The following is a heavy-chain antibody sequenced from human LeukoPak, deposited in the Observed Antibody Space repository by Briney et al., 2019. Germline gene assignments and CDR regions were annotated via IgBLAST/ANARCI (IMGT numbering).Heavy chain of an antibody. CDR3: AREASNYDILTGPPY. Sequence: SETLSLTCTVSGGSISNGGYYWSWIRQHPGKGLEWIGYIYYSGSTYYNPSLKSRVTISVGTSKNQFSLKLSSVTAADTAVYYCAREASNYDILTGPPYWGQGTLVTVSS. CDR1: GGSISNGGYY. CDR2: IYYSGST. V-gene: IGHV4-31*03. D-gene: IGHD3-9*01. J-gene: IGHJ4*02.